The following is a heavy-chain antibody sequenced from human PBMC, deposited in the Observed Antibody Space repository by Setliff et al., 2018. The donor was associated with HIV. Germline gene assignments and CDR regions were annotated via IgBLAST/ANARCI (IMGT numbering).Heavy chain of an antibody. Sequence: PSETLSLTCTVSGGSISSGSYYWSWIRQPAGKGLEWIGHIYTSGSTNYNPSLKSRVTISVDTSKNQFSLKLSSVTAADTAVYYCARGRSALLWKNWFDPWGQGTLVTVSS. CDR2: IYTSGST. CDR3: ARGRSALLWKNWFDP. V-gene: IGHV4-61*09. J-gene: IGHJ5*02. D-gene: IGHD3-10*01. CDR1: GGSISSGSYY.